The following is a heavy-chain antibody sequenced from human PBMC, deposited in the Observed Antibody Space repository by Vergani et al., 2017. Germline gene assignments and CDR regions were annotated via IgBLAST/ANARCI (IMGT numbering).Heavy chain of an antibody. D-gene: IGHD3-9*01. V-gene: IGHV4-31*03. CDR1: GGSISSGGYY. CDR2: IYYSGST. CDR3: ARVSLPNYDILTGCDAFDI. J-gene: IGHJ3*02. Sequence: QVQLPESGPGLVKPSQTLSLTCTVSGGSISSGGYYWSWIRQHPGKGLEWIGYIYYSGSTYYNPSLKSRVTISVDTSKNQFSLKLSSVTAADTAVYYCARVSLPNYDILTGCDAFDIWGQGTMVTVSS.